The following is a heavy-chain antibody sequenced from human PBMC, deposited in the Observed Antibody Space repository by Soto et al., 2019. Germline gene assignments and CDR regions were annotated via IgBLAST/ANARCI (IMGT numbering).Heavy chain of an antibody. CDR1: GFTFSSYA. D-gene: IGHD1-26*01. CDR2: ISGSGGST. CDR3: AKDLWELLTPGYYYGMDV. V-gene: IGHV3-23*01. Sequence: EVRLLESGGGLVQPGGSLRLSCAASGFTFSSYAMSWVRQAPGKGLEWVSAISGSGGSTYYADSVKGRFTISRDNSKNTLYLQMNSLRAEDTAVYYCAKDLWELLTPGYYYGMDVWGQGTTVTVSS. J-gene: IGHJ6*02.